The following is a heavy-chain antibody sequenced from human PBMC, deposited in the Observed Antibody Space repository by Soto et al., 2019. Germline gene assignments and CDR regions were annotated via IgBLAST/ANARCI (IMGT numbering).Heavy chain of an antibody. CDR1: EFTFRSYW. V-gene: IGHV3-74*01. Sequence: GGSLRLSCAASEFTFRSYWMHWVRQSPGKGLVWVSRISGDGSSTTYADSVRGRFTISRDNAKNTVYLQMGSLRAEDTAVYYCARSLPGTYGAFDLWGQGTMVTVSS. CDR2: ISGDGSST. D-gene: IGHD1-7*01. J-gene: IGHJ3*01. CDR3: ARSLPGTYGAFDL.